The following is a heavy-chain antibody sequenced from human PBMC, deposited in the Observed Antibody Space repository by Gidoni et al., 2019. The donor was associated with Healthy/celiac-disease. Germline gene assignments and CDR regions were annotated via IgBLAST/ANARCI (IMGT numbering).Heavy chain of an antibody. CDR2: IIPIFGTA. Sequence: QVQLVQSGAEVKKPGSSVKVSCKASGGTFSSYAISWVRQAPGQGLEWMGGIIPIFGTANYAQKFQGRVTITADESTSTAYMELSSLRSEDTAVYYCARGNRFGVGAPDQNWFDPWGQGTLVTVSS. CDR1: GGTFSSYA. J-gene: IGHJ5*02. V-gene: IGHV1-69*01. D-gene: IGHD1-26*01. CDR3: ARGNRFGVGAPDQNWFDP.